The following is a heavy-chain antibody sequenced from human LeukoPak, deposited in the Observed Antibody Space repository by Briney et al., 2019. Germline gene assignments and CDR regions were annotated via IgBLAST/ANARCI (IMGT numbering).Heavy chain of an antibody. CDR2: INWNGGST. Sequence: GGSLRLSCAASGFTFDDYGMSWVRQAPGKGLEWVSGINWNGGSTGYADSVKGRFTISRDNAKNSLYLQMNSLRAEDTALYYCARRMGGYDSSGYGYWGQGTLVTVSS. V-gene: IGHV3-20*04. CDR3: ARRMGGYDSSGYGY. CDR1: GFTFDDYG. J-gene: IGHJ4*02. D-gene: IGHD3-22*01.